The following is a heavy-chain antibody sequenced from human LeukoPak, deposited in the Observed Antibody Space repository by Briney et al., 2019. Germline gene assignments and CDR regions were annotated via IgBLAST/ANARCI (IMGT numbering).Heavy chain of an antibody. Sequence: SVKVSCKASGGTFSSYAISWVRQAPGQGLGWMGGIIPIFGTANYAQKFQGRVTITADESTSTAYMELSSLRSEDTAVYYCAREHDSSGYTYDYWGQETLVTVSS. J-gene: IGHJ4*02. V-gene: IGHV1-69*13. CDR2: IIPIFGTA. CDR3: AREHDSSGYTYDY. CDR1: GGTFSSYA. D-gene: IGHD3-22*01.